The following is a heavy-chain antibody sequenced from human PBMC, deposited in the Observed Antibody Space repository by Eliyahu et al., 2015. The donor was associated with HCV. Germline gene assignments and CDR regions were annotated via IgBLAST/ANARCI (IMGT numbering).Heavy chain of an antibody. CDR1: GFTFSXYA. CDR3: ARDRQRFGTSNWFDP. D-gene: IGHD3-10*01. Sequence: QVQLVESGGGVVQPGRSLRLSCAASGFTFSXYAMHWVRQAPGKGLEWVAVISYDGSNKYYADSVKGRFTISRDNSKNTLYLQMNSLRAEDTAVYYCARDRQRFGTSNWFDPWGQGTLVTVSS. CDR2: ISYDGSNK. J-gene: IGHJ5*02. V-gene: IGHV3-30*04.